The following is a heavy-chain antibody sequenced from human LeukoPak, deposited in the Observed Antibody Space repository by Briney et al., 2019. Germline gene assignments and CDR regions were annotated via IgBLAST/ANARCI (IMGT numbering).Heavy chain of an antibody. Sequence: GGSLRLSCAASGFXFSSYSMNWVRQAPGKGLEWVSVFYSGGSTYYAESVKGRFTISRHNSNNTLYLQMNSLRTEDTAVYYCAKLGEGAFDIWGQGTMVTVSS. CDR1: GFXFSSYS. V-gene: IGHV3-53*04. CDR2: FYSGGST. CDR3: AKLGEGAFDI. D-gene: IGHD3-16*01. J-gene: IGHJ3*02.